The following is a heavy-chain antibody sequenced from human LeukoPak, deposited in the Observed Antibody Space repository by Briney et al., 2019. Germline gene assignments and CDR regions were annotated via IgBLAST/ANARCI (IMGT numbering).Heavy chain of an antibody. CDR2: IRYDGSNK. Sequence: PGGSLRLSCAASGFTFSSYGRHWVRQAPGKGVEWVAFIRYDGSNKYSADSVKVRVTISRDNSKTTLYLQMNSLRAEATAVYYCAKDRYYDFWSGYPDYWGQGTLVTVSS. D-gene: IGHD3-3*01. V-gene: IGHV3-30*02. J-gene: IGHJ4*02. CDR1: GFTFSSYG. CDR3: AKDRYYDFWSGYPDY.